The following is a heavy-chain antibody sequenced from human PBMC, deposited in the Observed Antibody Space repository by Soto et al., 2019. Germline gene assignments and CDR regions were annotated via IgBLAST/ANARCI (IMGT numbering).Heavy chain of an antibody. Sequence: EVQLVASGGGLVQPGGSLRLSCAASGFTISGNAMNLVRQAPGRGLEWVSYISSSSTNIHYADTVRGRFTIARDNAKNSLYLQMNSLREEDTAVYRCARDLSWGSKWYYYMDVWGKGTTVSVSS. D-gene: IGHD3-16*01. CDR2: ISSSSTNI. CDR3: ARDLSWGSKWYYYMDV. CDR1: GFTISGNA. V-gene: IGHV3-48*02. J-gene: IGHJ6*03.